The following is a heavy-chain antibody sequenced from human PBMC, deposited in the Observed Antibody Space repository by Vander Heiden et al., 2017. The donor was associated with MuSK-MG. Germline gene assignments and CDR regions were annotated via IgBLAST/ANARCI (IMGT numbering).Heavy chain of an antibody. V-gene: IGHV1-2*02. D-gene: IGHD2-2*01. CDR2: INPNSGGT. J-gene: IGHJ4*02. Sequence: QVQLVQSGAEVKKPGASVKVSCKASGYTFTGYYMHWVRQAPGQGLEWMGWINPNSGGTNYAQKVQGRVTMTRDTSISTAYMELSRLRSDDTAVYYCARDQRGSSTSCYAHWGQGTLVTVYS. CDR3: ARDQRGSSTSCYAH. CDR1: GYTFTGYY.